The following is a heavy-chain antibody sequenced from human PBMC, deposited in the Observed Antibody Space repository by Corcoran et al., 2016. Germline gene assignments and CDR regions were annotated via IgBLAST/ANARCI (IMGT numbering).Heavy chain of an antibody. Sequence: QVQLVQSGAEVKKPGASVKVSCKASGYTFTGYYMHWVRQAPGQGLEWMGWINPNRGGTNYAQKFPGRVTMTRDTSISTADMELSRLRADDTAVDDWAGTTVGATNNGDYWGQGTLFTVSS. CDR3: AGTTVGATNNGDY. V-gene: IGHV1-2*02. CDR2: INPNRGGT. D-gene: IGHD1-26*01. J-gene: IGHJ4*02. CDR1: GYTFTGYY.